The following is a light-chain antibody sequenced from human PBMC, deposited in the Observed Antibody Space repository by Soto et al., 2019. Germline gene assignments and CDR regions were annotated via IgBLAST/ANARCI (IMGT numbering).Light chain of an antibody. CDR1: SSDVGSYNL. J-gene: IGLJ2*01. V-gene: IGLV2-23*02. Sequence: QSALTQPASVSGSPGQSITISCTGTSSDVGSYNLVSWYQQHPGRAPELMIYEVTKRPSGLSNRFSGSKSGNTASLTISGLQAEDEADYYCCSYAGSSTFVFGGGTKATVL. CDR2: EVT. CDR3: CSYAGSSTFV.